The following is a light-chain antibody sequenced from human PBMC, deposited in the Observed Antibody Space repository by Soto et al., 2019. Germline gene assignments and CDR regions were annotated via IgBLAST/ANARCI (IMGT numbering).Light chain of an antibody. CDR1: QSVSGW. V-gene: IGKV1-12*01. CDR3: QQARSFPRS. J-gene: IGKJ4*01. CDR2: SAS. Sequence: DIQMTQVPSTLSASVGDTVTVTCRASQSVSGWLAWYQQKPGEAPKLLIYSASSLQNGAPSRFTGSGPGTDFTLTITSLQPDDTASYYCQQARSFPRSFGGGTKVAIK.